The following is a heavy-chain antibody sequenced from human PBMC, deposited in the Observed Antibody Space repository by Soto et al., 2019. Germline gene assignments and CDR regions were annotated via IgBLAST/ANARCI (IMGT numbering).Heavy chain of an antibody. D-gene: IGHD4-17*01. CDR2: IYHSGAT. V-gene: IGHV4-31*03. Sequence: QVQLQESGPGLVKPSQTLSLMCSVSGGSISSGGYYWNWIRHQPGKGLEWIGYIYHSGATYYNPSFRNRATITVDISKNQFSLKVYSVTAADTALYYCATAAADGDSGRPFDTWGQGTLVTVSS. CDR1: GGSISSGGYY. J-gene: IGHJ5*02. CDR3: ATAAADGDSGRPFDT.